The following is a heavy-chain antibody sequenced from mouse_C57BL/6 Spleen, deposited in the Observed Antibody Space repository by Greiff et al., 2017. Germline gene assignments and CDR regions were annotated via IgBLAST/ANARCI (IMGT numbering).Heavy chain of an antibody. Sequence: VKVVESGAELARPGASVKMSCKASGYTFTSYTMHWVKQRPGQGLEWIGYINPSSGYTKYNQKFKDKATWTADKSSSPAYMQLSSLTSEDSAVYYCARSYYGTPFDCWGQGTTLTVSS. J-gene: IGHJ2*01. CDR2: INPSSGYT. V-gene: IGHV1-4*01. CDR1: GYTFTSYT. D-gene: IGHD1-1*01. CDR3: ARSYYGTPFDC.